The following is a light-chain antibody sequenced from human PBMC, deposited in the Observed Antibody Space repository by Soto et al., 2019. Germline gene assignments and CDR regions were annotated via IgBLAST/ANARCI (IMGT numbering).Light chain of an antibody. CDR2: GAS. J-gene: IGKJ4*01. Sequence: EIVLTQSPGTLSLSPGERATLSCRGSQSVSRSYLAWYQQKPGQAPRVLIYGASSRATGIPDRFSGSGSGTEFTLTISNLQSEDFAVYYCQQYNKWPPLTFGGGTKVDIK. CDR3: QQYNKWPPLT. CDR1: QSVSRSY. V-gene: IGKV3-20*01.